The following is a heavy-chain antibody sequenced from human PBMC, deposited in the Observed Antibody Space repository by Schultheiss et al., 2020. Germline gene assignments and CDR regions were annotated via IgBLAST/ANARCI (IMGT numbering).Heavy chain of an antibody. J-gene: IGHJ6*02. D-gene: IGHD4-17*01. V-gene: IGHV3-47*02. CDR1: GFAFSSYV. CDR3: ARVGGDYVSGMDV. Sequence: GGSLRLSCAASGFAFSSYVLHWVRRAPGKGPEWVSAIGTGGDTYYADSVMGRFTISRDNAKNTLYLQMNSLRAEDTAVYYCARVGGDYVSGMDVWGQGTTVTVSS. CDR2: IGTGGDT.